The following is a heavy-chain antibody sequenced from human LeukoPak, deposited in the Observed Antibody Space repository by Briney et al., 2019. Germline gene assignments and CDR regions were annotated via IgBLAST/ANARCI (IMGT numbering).Heavy chain of an antibody. Sequence: SETLSLTCSVSGGSVSSGSYYWSWIRQPPGKGLEWIGYMYYSGSTNYNPSLKSRVTISVDTSKNQFSLKLSSVTAADTAVYYCARILVYYDSSGYYSYYFDYWGRGTLVTVSS. CDR2: MYYSGST. CDR3: ARILVYYDSSGYYSYYFDY. D-gene: IGHD3-22*01. V-gene: IGHV4-61*01. CDR1: GGSVSSGSYY. J-gene: IGHJ4*02.